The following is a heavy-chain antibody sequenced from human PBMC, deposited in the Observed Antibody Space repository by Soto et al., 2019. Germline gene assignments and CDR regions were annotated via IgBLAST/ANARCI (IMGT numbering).Heavy chain of an antibody. D-gene: IGHD2-2*01. V-gene: IGHV1-18*01. J-gene: IGHJ4*02. CDR1: GYTFTSYG. Sequence: QVQLVQSGAEVKKPGASVKVSCKASGYTFTSYGISWVRQAPGQGLEWMGWISAYNGNTNYAQKLQGRVTMTTDTSRSTAYLELRSLRPDDTAVYDWARALSYHPGQYYFDYWGQGTLVTVSS. CDR2: ISAYNGNT. CDR3: ARALSYHPGQYYFDY.